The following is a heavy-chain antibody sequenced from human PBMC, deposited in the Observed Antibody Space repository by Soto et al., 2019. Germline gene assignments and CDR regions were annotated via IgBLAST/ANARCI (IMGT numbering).Heavy chain of an antibody. V-gene: IGHV4-30-2*01. J-gene: IGHJ5*02. Sequence: SETLSLTCSVSGDSITSGGYSWTWIRQPSGKGLEWIGYIYKDGSTNYNPSLKSRVTLSVDKSKNQLSLSLKSVTAADTAVYYCAREMTAVTATGDWFDPWGQGILVPVAS. CDR2: IYKDGST. CDR3: AREMTAVTATGDWFDP. CDR1: GDSITSGGYS. D-gene: IGHD4-17*01.